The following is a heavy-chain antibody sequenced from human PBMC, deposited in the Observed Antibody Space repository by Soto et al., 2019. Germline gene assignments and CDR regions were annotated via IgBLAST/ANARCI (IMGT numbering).Heavy chain of an antibody. V-gene: IGHV3-21*01. CDR3: ARDDHEYGDYAGNY. J-gene: IGHJ4*02. D-gene: IGHD4-17*01. CDR1: GFTFSSYS. Sequence: WSLRLSCAASGFTFSSYSMNWVRQAPGKGLEWVSSISSSSSYIYYADSVKGRFTISRDNAKNSLYLQMNSLRAEDTAVYYCARDDHEYGDYAGNYWGQGTLVTVSS. CDR2: ISSSSSYI.